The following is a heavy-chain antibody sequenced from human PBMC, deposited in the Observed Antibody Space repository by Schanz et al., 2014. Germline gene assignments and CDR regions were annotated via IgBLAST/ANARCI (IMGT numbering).Heavy chain of an antibody. CDR2: IIPILGIT. CDR3: AREASSTTCYLKPSNCRLDA. V-gene: IGHV1-69*04. CDR1: GGTFTSNS. Sequence: QVQLVQSGAEVKQPGSSVKFTCTASGGTFTSNSISWVRQAPGQGLEWMGRIIPILGITTYAQKFQTRVTITADKGATTAYMELSGLSSEDTAVYYCAREASSTTCYLKPSNCRLDAWGQGTLVTVSS. J-gene: IGHJ5*02. D-gene: IGHD2-2*01.